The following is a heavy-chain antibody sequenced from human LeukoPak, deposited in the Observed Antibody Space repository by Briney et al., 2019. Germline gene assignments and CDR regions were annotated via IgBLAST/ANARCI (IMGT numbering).Heavy chain of an antibody. Sequence: GGSLRLSCAASGFTFSSYAMHWVRQAPGKGLEWVAVISYDGSNKYYADSVKGRFTISRDNSKNTLYLQMNSLRAEDTAVYYCARDPYGSGSNYIDYWGQGALVTVSS. J-gene: IGHJ4*02. V-gene: IGHV3-30*04. D-gene: IGHD3-10*01. CDR3: ARDPYGSGSNYIDY. CDR2: ISYDGSNK. CDR1: GFTFSSYA.